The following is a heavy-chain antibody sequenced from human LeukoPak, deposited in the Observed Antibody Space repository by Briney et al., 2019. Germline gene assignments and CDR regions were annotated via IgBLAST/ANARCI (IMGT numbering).Heavy chain of an antibody. J-gene: IGHJ5*02. V-gene: IGHV3-23*01. CDR2: ISGSGGST. D-gene: IGHD2-15*01. CDR1: GFTFSSYA. Sequence: PGGSLRLSCAASGFTFSSYAMSWVRQAPGKGLEWVSAISGSGGSTYYADSVKGRFTISRDNSKNTLYLQMNSLRAEDTAVYYCAKVSLVVAATPAWFDLWGQGTLVTVSS. CDR3: AKVSLVVAATPAWFDL.